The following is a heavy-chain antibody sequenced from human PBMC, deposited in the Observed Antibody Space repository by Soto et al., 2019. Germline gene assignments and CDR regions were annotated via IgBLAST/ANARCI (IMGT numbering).Heavy chain of an antibody. CDR1: GFTFSGSA. Sequence: EVQLVESGGGLVQPGGSLKLSCAASGFTFSGSAMHWVRQASGKGLEWVGRIRSKANSYATAYAASVKGRFTISRDDSKKTAYLQMNSLKTEDTAVYYCSLGPTGLDRYYYYGMDVWGQGTTVTVSS. D-gene: IGHD3-9*01. J-gene: IGHJ6*02. V-gene: IGHV3-73*02. CDR3: SLGPTGLDRYYYYGMDV. CDR2: IRSKANSYAT.